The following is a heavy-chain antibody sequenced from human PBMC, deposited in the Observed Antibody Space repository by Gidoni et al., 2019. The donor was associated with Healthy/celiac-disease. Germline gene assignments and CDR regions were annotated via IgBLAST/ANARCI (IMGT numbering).Heavy chain of an antibody. D-gene: IGHD3-10*01. Sequence: QAQLVASGGGVVQPGRSLRLSCAASGFTFSSYGMHWVRQTPGKGLAWVAVISYDGSNKYYADAVKGRFAITRDNSKNTQYLKMNSLRAEDTAVYYCAKDITDFDYWGQGTLVTVSS. CDR2: ISYDGSNK. CDR1: GFTFSSYG. CDR3: AKDITDFDY. J-gene: IGHJ4*02. V-gene: IGHV3-30*18.